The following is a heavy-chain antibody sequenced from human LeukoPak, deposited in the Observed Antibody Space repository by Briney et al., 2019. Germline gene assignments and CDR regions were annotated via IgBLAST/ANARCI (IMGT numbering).Heavy chain of an antibody. D-gene: IGHD5-12*01. V-gene: IGHV4-59*01. Sequence: SETLSLTCTVSGGSISSYYWSWIRQPPGKGLELIGYIYYSGSTNYNPSLKSRVTISVDTSKNQFSLKLSSVTAADTAVYYCAGGYDELGYYYGMDVWGQGTTVTVSS. CDR3: AGGYDELGYYYGMDV. CDR1: GGSISSYY. CDR2: IYYSGST. J-gene: IGHJ6*02.